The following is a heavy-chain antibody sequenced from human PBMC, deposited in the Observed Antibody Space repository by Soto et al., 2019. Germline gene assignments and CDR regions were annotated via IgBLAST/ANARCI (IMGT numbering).Heavy chain of an antibody. Sequence: SETLSLTCAVSGGSISSGGYSWSWTRQPPGKGLEWIGYIYHSGSTYYNPSLKSRVTISVDRSKNQFSLKLSSVTASDTAVYYCPRTPIYWGQGTLVTVSS. V-gene: IGHV4-30-2*01. CDR3: PRTPIY. CDR2: IYHSGST. J-gene: IGHJ4*02. CDR1: GGSISSGGYS.